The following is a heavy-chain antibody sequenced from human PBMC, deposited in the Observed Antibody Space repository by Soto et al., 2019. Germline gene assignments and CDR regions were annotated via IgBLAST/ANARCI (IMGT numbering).Heavy chain of an antibody. V-gene: IGHV1-2*04. CDR3: ARIIMIFGVDNLGNYFDY. CDR1: GYTFTGYY. Sequence: ASVKVSCKASGYTFTGYYMHWVRQAPGQGLEWMGWINPNSGGTNYAQKFQGWVTMTRDTSISTAYMELRSLRSDDATVYYCARIIMIFGVDNLGNYFDYWGQGTLVTVSS. J-gene: IGHJ4*02. CDR2: INPNSGGT. D-gene: IGHD3-3*01.